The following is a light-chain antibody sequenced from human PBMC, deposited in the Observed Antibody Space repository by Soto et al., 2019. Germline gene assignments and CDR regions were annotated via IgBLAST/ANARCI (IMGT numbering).Light chain of an antibody. Sequence: EIVMTQSPATLSVAPGERATLSCRASQSVSSNLAWYQQKPCHAPRLLIYGASTRATGIPARFSGSGSGTEFTLTISSLQSEDFAVYYCQQYNNWPPGTFGQGTKLEIK. CDR3: QQYNNWPPGT. CDR1: QSVSSN. V-gene: IGKV3-15*01. CDR2: GAS. J-gene: IGKJ2*01.